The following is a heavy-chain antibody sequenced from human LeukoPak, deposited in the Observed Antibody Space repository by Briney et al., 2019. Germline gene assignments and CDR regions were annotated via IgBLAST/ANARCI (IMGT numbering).Heavy chain of an antibody. CDR2: IYYSGST. V-gene: IGHV4-39*01. D-gene: IGHD6-13*01. Sequence: PSETLSLTCTVSGGSISSSSYYWGWIRQPPGKGLEWIGSIYYSGSTYYNPSLKSRVTISVDTSKNQFSLKLSSVTAADTAVYYCARHTLKSSWKYYFDYWGQGTLVTVSS. CDR3: ARHTLKSSWKYYFDY. J-gene: IGHJ4*02. CDR1: GGSISSSSYY.